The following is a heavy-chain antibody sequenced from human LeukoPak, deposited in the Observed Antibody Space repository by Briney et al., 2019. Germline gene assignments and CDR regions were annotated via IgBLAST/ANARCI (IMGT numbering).Heavy chain of an antibody. CDR1: GGSFSAYY. Sequence: SSETLSPTCAVYGGSFSAYYWAWIRQPPGKGLEWIGEINHSGSTNYNPSLKSRVTISVDTSKNQFSLKLNSVTAADTAVYYCARHGGYGSGSFYWGQGSLVTVSS. D-gene: IGHD3-10*01. CDR2: INHSGST. CDR3: ARHGGYGSGSFY. J-gene: IGHJ4*02. V-gene: IGHV4-34*01.